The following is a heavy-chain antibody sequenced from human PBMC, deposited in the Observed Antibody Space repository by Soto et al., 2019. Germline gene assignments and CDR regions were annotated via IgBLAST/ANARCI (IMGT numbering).Heavy chain of an antibody. CDR2: VVPFFGSS. J-gene: IGHJ1*01. CDR1: GGTFNNFA. CDR3: ATVDYDARGYFQH. D-gene: IGHD4-17*01. Sequence: QVQLVQSGAEVKKPGSSLKVSCKASGGTFNNFAVYWVRQAPGQGLEWMGRVVPFFGSSTYAEKFEDRVSMTEDESTATAYLDLRSLTSEDTAVYYCATVDYDARGYFQHWGQGTLITVS. V-gene: IGHV1-69*01.